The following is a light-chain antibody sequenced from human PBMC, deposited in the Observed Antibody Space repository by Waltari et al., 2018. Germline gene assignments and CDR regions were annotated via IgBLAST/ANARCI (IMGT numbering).Light chain of an antibody. CDR1: SLRTSY. CDR2: GKD. CDR3: SSRNGRADQVV. Sequence: SSELTQDPGVSVALGQTFTITCQGDSLRTSYATWYQLKPGQAPVLAIYGKDKRPSGIPDRFSGYSSGTTSSLTITGAQAEDEADYYCSSRNGRADQVVFAGGTKVTVL. V-gene: IGLV3-19*01. J-gene: IGLJ3*02.